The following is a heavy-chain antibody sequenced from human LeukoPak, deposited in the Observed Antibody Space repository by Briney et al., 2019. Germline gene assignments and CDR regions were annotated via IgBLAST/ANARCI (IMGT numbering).Heavy chain of an antibody. V-gene: IGHV4-61*01. CDR3: ARRAGYTGSWYEY. CDR1: SGSVNSGSYY. D-gene: IGHD6-13*01. CDR2: IYYSGST. J-gene: IGHJ4*02. Sequence: PSETLSLTCTVSSGSVNSGSYYWNWIRQPPGKGLEWIGYIYYSGSTNYNPSLKSPVTISVDTAKNQLSLKLSSVTAADTAVYYCARRAGYTGSWYEYWGQGTLVTVSS.